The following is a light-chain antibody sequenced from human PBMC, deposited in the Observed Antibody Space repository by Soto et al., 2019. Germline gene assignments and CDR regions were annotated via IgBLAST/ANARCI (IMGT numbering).Light chain of an antibody. CDR2: GSS. J-gene: IGKJ1*01. CDR3: QQYYHSPRT. V-gene: IGKV3-20*01. CDR1: QRVSSRY. Sequence: VLTHSPGTLSLSPGERATISCRASQRVSSRYFAWFQQRPGQVPRLLIFGSSSRAPGIPDRFSGSGSGTDFTLTISRLEPEDFGVYYCQQYYHSPRTFGQGTKV.